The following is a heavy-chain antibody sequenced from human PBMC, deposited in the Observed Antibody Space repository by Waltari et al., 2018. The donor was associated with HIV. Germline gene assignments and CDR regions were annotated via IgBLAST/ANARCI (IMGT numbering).Heavy chain of an antibody. D-gene: IGHD3-3*01. CDR3: AKDPSIFGVVIGYFQH. V-gene: IGHV3-23*01. CDR1: GFTFSSYA. Sequence: EVQLLESGGGLVQPGGSLRLSCAASGFTFSSYAMSWVRQAPGKGLEWVSAISGSGGSTYYADSVKGRFTISRDNSKNTLYLQMNSLRAEDTAVYYCAKDPSIFGVVIGYFQHWGQGTLVTVSS. CDR2: ISGSGGST. J-gene: IGHJ1*01.